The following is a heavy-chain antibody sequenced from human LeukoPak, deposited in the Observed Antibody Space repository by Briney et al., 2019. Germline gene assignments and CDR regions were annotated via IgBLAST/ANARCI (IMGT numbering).Heavy chain of an antibody. CDR1: GFTFSSYA. J-gene: IGHJ6*02. V-gene: IGHV3-23*01. CDR3: ARDLAVAYYYYYGMDV. Sequence: GGSLRLSCAASGFTFSSYAMSWVRQAPGKGLEWVSAISGSGGSTYYADSVKGRFTISRDNSKNTLYLQMNSLRAEDTAVYYCARDLAVAYYYYYGMDVWGQGTTVTVSS. CDR2: ISGSGGST. D-gene: IGHD6-19*01.